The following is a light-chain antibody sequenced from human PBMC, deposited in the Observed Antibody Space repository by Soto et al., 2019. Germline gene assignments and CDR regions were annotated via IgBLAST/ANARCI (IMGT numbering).Light chain of an antibody. CDR1: QSVTSSY. V-gene: IGKV3-20*01. J-gene: IGKJ3*01. Sequence: IELTQSPGTLSSSPGERATLTCRASQSVTSSYLAWYQQKPGQAPRLLIYGASARANGIPDMFSGSGSGTDFTLTISSLEPEDFAVYYCQQYGSSPLTFGPGTKVDIK. CDR3: QQYGSSPLT. CDR2: GAS.